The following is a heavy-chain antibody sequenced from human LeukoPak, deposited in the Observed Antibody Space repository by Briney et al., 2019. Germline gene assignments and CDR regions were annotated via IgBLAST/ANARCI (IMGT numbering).Heavy chain of an antibody. D-gene: IGHD4-11*01. J-gene: IGHJ4*02. CDR1: GGSVSSGSYY. V-gene: IGHV4-61*01. CDR3: ARDAATVTTGFDY. Sequence: SETLSLTCTVSGGSVSSGSYYWSWIRQPPGKGLEWIGYTYYSGSTNYNPSLKSRVTISVDTSKNQFSLKLSSVTAADTAVYYCARDAATVTTGFDYWGQGTLVTVSS. CDR2: TYYSGST.